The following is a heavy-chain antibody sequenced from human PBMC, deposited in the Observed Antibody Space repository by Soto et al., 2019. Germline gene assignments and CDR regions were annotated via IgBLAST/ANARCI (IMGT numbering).Heavy chain of an antibody. CDR1: GFTFSSYA. CDR2: ISGSGGST. Sequence: GGSLRLSCAASGFTFSSYAMSWVRQAPGKGLEWVSAISGSGGSTYYADSVKGRFTISRDNSKNTLYLQMNSLRAEDTAVYYCAKDSTMVRGVIDPYYFDYWGQGTLVTVSS. CDR3: AKDSTMVRGVIDPYYFDY. V-gene: IGHV3-23*01. D-gene: IGHD3-10*01. J-gene: IGHJ4*02.